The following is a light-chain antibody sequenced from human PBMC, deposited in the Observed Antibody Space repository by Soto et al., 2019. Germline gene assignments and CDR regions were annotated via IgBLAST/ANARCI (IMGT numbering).Light chain of an antibody. CDR1: QSVSSSY. CDR2: ATS. Sequence: EIVLTQSPGTLSLSPGERATLSCRASQSVSSSYLAWYQQKLGQAPRLLIYATSSRATGVPARFSGSGSGTDFTLTISRLEPEDFAVYFCQKYGSSRWTFGQGTKVEIK. J-gene: IGKJ1*01. V-gene: IGKV3-20*01. CDR3: QKYGSSRWT.